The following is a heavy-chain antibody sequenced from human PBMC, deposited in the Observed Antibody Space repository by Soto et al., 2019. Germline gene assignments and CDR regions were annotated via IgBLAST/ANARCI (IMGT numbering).Heavy chain of an antibody. CDR3: ARDRGSYALAY. Sequence: QVQLVQSGAEVKKPGASVKVSCKASGYTFTNYGISWVRQAPGQGLEWMGWISAYNGNTNYAQKLQGRVTMTTDTSTSTAYTELRSLRPDDKAVYYCARDRGSYALAYWGQGALVTVSS. D-gene: IGHD1-26*01. J-gene: IGHJ4*02. CDR2: ISAYNGNT. V-gene: IGHV1-18*01. CDR1: GYTFTNYG.